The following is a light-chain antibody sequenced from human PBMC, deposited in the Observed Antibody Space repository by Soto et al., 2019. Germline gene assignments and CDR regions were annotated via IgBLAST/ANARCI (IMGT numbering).Light chain of an antibody. CDR2: DAS. CDR1: QFIDSY. J-gene: IGKJ5*01. CDR3: QQRSNLPPT. V-gene: IGKV3-11*01. Sequence: EIVMTQSPATLSVSPGERANLSCRASQFIDSYLAWYRQIPGQAPRLLIYDASNRATGIPDRFSGGGSGTDFTLTTSSLEPEDFAVYYCQQRSNLPPTFGQGTRLE.